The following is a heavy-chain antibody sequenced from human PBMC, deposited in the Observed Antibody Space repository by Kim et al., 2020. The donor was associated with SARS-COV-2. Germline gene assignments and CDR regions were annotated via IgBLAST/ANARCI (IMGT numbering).Heavy chain of an antibody. J-gene: IGHJ4*02. V-gene: IGHV3-7*03. D-gene: IGHD3-10*01. CDR3: ARRGGLLWFGEPFDY. Sequence: DSVKGRVTISRDNAKNSLYLQMNSLRAEDTAVYYCARRGGLLWFGEPFDYWGQGTLVTVSS.